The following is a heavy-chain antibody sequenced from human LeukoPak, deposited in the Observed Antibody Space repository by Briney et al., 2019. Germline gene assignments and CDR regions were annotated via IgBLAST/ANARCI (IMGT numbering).Heavy chain of an antibody. Sequence: GGSLRLSCSASGFTFSSYAMHWVRQAPGKGLEYVSAISSNGGSTYYADSVKGRFTISRDNSKNTLSLQMSSLRPEDTAVYYCVKTYYYDSSGYYDWGQGTLVTVSS. D-gene: IGHD3-22*01. CDR3: VKTYYYDSSGYYD. CDR1: GFTFSSYA. J-gene: IGHJ4*02. V-gene: IGHV3-64D*09. CDR2: ISSNGGST.